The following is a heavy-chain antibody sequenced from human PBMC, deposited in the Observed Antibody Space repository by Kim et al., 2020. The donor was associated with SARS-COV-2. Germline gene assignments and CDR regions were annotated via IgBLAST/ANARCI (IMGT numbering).Heavy chain of an antibody. CDR2: INTNTGNP. Sequence: ASVKVSCKASGYTFTSYAMNWVRQAPGQGLEWMGWINTNTGNPTYAQGFTGRFVFSLDTSVSTAYLQISSLKAEDTAVYYCARSNDYGDYSWDWYYYYYYMDVWGKGTTVTVSS. J-gene: IGHJ6*03. CDR3: ARSNDYGDYSWDWYYYYYYMDV. D-gene: IGHD4-17*01. CDR1: GYTFTSYA. V-gene: IGHV7-4-1*02.